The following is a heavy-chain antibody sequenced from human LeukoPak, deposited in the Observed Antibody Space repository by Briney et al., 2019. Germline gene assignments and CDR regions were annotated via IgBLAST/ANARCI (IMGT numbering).Heavy chain of an antibody. V-gene: IGHV3-30*18. J-gene: IGHJ6*02. Sequence: GGSLRLSCAASGFTFSNYGIHWVRQSPGKGLEWVAVVSYLGDDQFYAESVKGRFTISRDNSKKTVFLQMNSLRGEDTAVYYCAKDRSSGPHYYYGMDVWGRGTTVIVSS. CDR2: VSYLGDDQ. D-gene: IGHD3-22*01. CDR1: GFTFSNYG. CDR3: AKDRSSGPHYYYGMDV.